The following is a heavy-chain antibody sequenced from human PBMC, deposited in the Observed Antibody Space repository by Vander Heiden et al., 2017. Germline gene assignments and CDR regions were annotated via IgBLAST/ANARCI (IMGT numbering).Heavy chain of an antibody. V-gene: IGHV3-23*01. D-gene: IGHD6-6*01. CDR3: AILSGSSSDGMDV. CDR1: GFTFSSYA. Sequence: EVQLLESGGGLVQPGGSLRLSCAASGFTFSSYAMSWVRQAQGKGLEWVSAISGSGGSTYYADSVKGRFTISRDNSKNTLYLQMNSLRAEDTAVYYCAILSGSSSDGMDVWGQGTTVTVSS. CDR2: ISGSGGST. J-gene: IGHJ6*02.